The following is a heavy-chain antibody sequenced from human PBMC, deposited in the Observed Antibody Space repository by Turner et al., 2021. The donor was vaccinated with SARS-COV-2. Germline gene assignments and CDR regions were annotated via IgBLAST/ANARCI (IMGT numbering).Heavy chain of an antibody. CDR3: ARVPCVRGPDCRRFDY. Sequence: QVQLQESGPGLVKPSETLSLTSTVSGGSIINYYWTWIRQPPGKGLEWIGYIYYTGSTNYNPSLESRVTISVDTSKNQFSLKLNSVTSADTAVYYCARVPCVRGPDCRRFDYWGQGTLVTVSS. D-gene: IGHD2-21*02. CDR2: IYYTGST. V-gene: IGHV4-59*01. J-gene: IGHJ4*02. CDR1: GGSIINYY.